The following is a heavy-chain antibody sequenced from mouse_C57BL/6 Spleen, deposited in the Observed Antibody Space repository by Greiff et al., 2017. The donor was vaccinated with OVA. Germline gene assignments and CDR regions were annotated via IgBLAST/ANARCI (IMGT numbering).Heavy chain of an antibody. J-gene: IGHJ2*01. Sequence: VQLQQSGAELMKPGASVKLSCKATGYTFTGYWIEWVQQRPGHGLEWIGEILPGSGSTNYNEKFTGMGTFNADTSTHTVFMQLSSLTTDDAAIYYAARYLYDYGVYYFDYWGQGTTLTVSS. CDR1: GYTFTGYW. CDR2: ILPGSGST. V-gene: IGHV1-9*01. CDR3: ARYLYDYGVYYFDY. D-gene: IGHD2-4*01.